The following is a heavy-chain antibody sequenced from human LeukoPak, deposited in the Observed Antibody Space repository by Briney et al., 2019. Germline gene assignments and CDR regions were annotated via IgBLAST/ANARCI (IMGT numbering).Heavy chain of an antibody. CDR1: GFTFSSSA. Sequence: PGESLRLSCAASGFTFSSSAMSWVRQVPGKGLEWVSGISASGGSTSYADSVRGRFTISRDNSKNTLYVQMNSLRDEDTAVYYCAKDQMWESPHYLDSWGQGTLVTVSS. J-gene: IGHJ4*02. V-gene: IGHV3-23*01. CDR2: ISASGGST. CDR3: AKDQMWESPHYLDS. D-gene: IGHD1-26*01.